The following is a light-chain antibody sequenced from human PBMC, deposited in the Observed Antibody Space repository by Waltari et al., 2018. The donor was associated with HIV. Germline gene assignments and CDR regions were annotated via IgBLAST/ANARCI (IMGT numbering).Light chain of an antibody. J-gene: IGKJ1*01. V-gene: IGKV3-20*01. CDR1: QIVSSAY. Sequence: EIVLTQSPGTLSLSPGERATLSCRANQIVSSAYLAWYQQKPGQAPRLLNYGASTRATGVPDRFSGSGFGTDFTLTISRLEPEDFAVYYCQQYGNSPETFGQGARVEI. CDR3: QQYGNSPET. CDR2: GAS.